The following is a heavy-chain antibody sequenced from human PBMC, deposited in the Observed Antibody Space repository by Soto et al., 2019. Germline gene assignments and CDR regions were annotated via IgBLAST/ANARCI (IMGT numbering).Heavy chain of an antibody. CDR1: GFTFSSYA. CDR2: ISDSGGST. J-gene: IGHJ4*02. CDR3: ANAAGYCIRTSCYFY. V-gene: IGHV3-23*01. Sequence: GGSLRLSCAACGFTFSSYAMSWVRQAPGKGLEWVSAISDSGGSTYYADSVKGRFTISRDNSKNTLYLQINRLRAEDTAVYYCANAAGYCIRTSCYFYWRQGTMVIVSS. D-gene: IGHD2-2*01.